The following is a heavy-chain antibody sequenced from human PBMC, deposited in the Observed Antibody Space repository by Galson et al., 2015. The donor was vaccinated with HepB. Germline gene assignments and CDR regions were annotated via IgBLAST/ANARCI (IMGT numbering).Heavy chain of an antibody. Sequence: SVKVSCKASGYTFTSYAMNWVRQAPGQGLEWMGWINTNTGNPTYAQGFTGRFVFSLDTSVSTAYLQISSLKAEDTAVYYCARMIAVADSTEGQYFQHWGQGTLVTVSS. J-gene: IGHJ1*01. CDR3: ARMIAVADSTEGQYFQH. CDR2: INTNTGNP. V-gene: IGHV7-4-1*02. D-gene: IGHD6-19*01. CDR1: GYTFTSYA.